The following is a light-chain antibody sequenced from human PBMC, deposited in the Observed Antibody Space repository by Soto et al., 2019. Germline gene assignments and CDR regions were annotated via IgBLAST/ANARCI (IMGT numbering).Light chain of an antibody. Sequence: QSALTQPASGSGSPGQSITISFTGTSSDIGGYNYVSWYQHHPGNAPKLMIYDVSERPSGVSNRFSGSKSGNTASLPISGLQAEDEADYYCPSYTSSASLDVFGAGTKLTVL. V-gene: IGLV2-14*03. J-gene: IGLJ1*01. CDR1: SSDIGGYNY. CDR3: PSYTSSASLDV. CDR2: DVS.